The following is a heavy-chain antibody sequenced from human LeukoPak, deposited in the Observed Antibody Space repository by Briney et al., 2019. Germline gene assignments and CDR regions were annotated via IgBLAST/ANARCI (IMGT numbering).Heavy chain of an antibody. Sequence: PSETLSLTCSVSGGSISSYYWSWIRQPPGKGLEWIGYIYYSGSTNYNPSLKSRVTISVDTSKSQFSLKLSSVTAADTAVYYCARGGSGYDYPDYWGQGTLVTVSS. J-gene: IGHJ4*02. D-gene: IGHD5-12*01. CDR1: GGSISSYY. CDR2: IYYSGST. CDR3: ARGGSGYDYPDY. V-gene: IGHV4-59*01.